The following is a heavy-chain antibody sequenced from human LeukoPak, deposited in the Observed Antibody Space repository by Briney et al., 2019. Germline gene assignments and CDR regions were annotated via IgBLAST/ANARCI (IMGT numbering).Heavy chain of an antibody. CDR2: INPNSGGT. V-gene: IGHV1-2*02. J-gene: IGHJ3*02. CDR3: ARVLGFRDI. D-gene: IGHD5-12*01. CDR1: GYTFTSYD. Sequence: ASVKVSCKASGYTFTSYDINWVRQAPGQGLEWMGWINPNSGGTNYAQKFQGRVTMTRDTSISTAYMELSRLRSDDTAVYYCARVLGFRDIWGQGTMVTVSS.